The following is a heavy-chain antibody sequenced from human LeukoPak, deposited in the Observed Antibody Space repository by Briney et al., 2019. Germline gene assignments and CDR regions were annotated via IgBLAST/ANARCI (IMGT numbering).Heavy chain of an antibody. V-gene: IGHV3-15*01. CDR1: GFTFTNAW. J-gene: IGHJ3*02. Sequence: VGSLRLSCAASGFTFTNAWMSWVRQAPGKGLEWVGRSKSKTDGGTIDYGTSVKGRFTISRDDSKNTLYLQMNSLKIEDTAVYYCTTHGGYSSSWDAFDIWGQGTMVAVSS. CDR3: TTHGGYSSSWDAFDI. CDR2: SKSKTDGGTI. D-gene: IGHD6-13*01.